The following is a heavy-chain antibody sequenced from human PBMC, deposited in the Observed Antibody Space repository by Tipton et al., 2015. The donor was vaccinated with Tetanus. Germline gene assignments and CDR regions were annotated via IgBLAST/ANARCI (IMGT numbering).Heavy chain of an antibody. Sequence: TLSLTCTVSGGSINSGGYYWSWLRQHPGKGVEGVGIIYYSGSTYYNASLRSRVTISVDTSKNQFSLRLSSVAAADTAVYFCARHPPPYYYGSGSYLDYWGQGTPVTVSS. CDR2: IYYSGST. J-gene: IGHJ4*02. D-gene: IGHD3-10*01. V-gene: IGHV4-39*01. CDR1: GGSINSGGYY. CDR3: ARHPPPYYYGSGSYLDY.